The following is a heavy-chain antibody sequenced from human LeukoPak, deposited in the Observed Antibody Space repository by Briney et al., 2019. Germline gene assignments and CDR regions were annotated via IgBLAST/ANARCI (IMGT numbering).Heavy chain of an antibody. J-gene: IGHJ3*02. V-gene: IGHV3-23*01. CDR2: ISGSGGST. CDR3: AKDLSKTPFYGDYAPGVDI. D-gene: IGHD4-17*01. CDR1: GFTFSSYA. Sequence: PGGSLRLSCAASGFTFSSYAMSWVRQAPGKGLEWVSAISGSGGSTYYADSVKGRFIISRDNSKNTLYLQMNSLRAEDTAVYYCAKDLSKTPFYGDYAPGVDIWGQGTMVTVSS.